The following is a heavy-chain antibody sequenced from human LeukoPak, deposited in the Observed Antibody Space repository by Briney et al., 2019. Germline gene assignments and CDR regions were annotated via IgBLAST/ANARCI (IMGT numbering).Heavy chain of an antibody. CDR1: GYRLTNYW. D-gene: IGHD1-1*01. V-gene: IGHV5-51*06. J-gene: IGHJ4*02. CDR2: IYPGESDT. Sequence: GESLKISRKSSGYRLTNYWIGWVRQMPGKGLEWMGIIYPGESDTRYSPSFQGQVLISADKSISTACLQWSRLKASDTAMYYWARYLEGHRVMDYWGQGTLVTVSS. CDR3: ARYLEGHRVMDY.